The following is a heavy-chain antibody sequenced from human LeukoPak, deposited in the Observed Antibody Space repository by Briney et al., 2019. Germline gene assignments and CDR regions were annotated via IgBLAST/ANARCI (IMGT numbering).Heavy chain of an antibody. D-gene: IGHD1-26*01. CDR1: GFTFTSSA. V-gene: IGHV1-58*01. J-gene: IGHJ5*02. Sequence: SVKVSCKASGFTFTSSAVQWVRQARGQRLEWIGWIVVGSGNTNYAQKFQERVTITRDMSTSTAYMELSSLRSEDTAVYYCAAEKKWEPHYGFDPWGQGTLVTVSS. CDR2: IVVGSGNT. CDR3: AAEKKWEPHYGFDP.